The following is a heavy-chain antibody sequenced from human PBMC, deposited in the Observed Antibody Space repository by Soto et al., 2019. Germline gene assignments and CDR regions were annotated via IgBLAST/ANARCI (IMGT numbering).Heavy chain of an antibody. CDR1: GFTFSSYG. Sequence: PGGSLRLSCAASGFTFSSYGMHWVRQAPGKGLEWVAVISYDGSNKYYADSVKGRFTISRDNSKNTLYLQMNSLRAEDTAVYYCAKDLPYGSGSYYLSIDYWGQGTLVTVSS. D-gene: IGHD3-10*01. CDR3: AKDLPYGSGSYYLSIDY. J-gene: IGHJ4*02. CDR2: ISYDGSNK. V-gene: IGHV3-30*18.